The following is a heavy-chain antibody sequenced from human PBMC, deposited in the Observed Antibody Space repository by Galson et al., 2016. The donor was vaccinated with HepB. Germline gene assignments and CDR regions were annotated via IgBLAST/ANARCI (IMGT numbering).Heavy chain of an antibody. V-gene: IGHV4-59*02. Sequence: ETLSLTCRVSGSSVSNHYWSRVRQSPGKGLEWLAYNYENGDIKYNPSLESRVTISVDTSKNQFSLNLTSVTAADTALYYCAIGHYDSEFWGQGLLVTVSS. CDR3: AIGHYDSEF. CDR1: GSSVSNHY. CDR2: NYENGDI. J-gene: IGHJ4*02. D-gene: IGHD3-16*01.